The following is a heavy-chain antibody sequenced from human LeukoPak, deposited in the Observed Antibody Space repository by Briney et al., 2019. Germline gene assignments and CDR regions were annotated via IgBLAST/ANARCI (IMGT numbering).Heavy chain of an antibody. D-gene: IGHD1-26*01. CDR2: IYSDGST. CDR3: ARIYSGSHYS. CDR1: GFIVNTYY. J-gene: IGHJ4*02. V-gene: IGHV3-53*01. Sequence: GGSLRLSCAVSGFIVNTYYMSWVRQAPGKGLEWVSIIYSDGSTYYADSVKGRFTISRDTSKNTLFLQMNSLRAEDTTVYYCARIYSGSHYSWGQGTLVTISS.